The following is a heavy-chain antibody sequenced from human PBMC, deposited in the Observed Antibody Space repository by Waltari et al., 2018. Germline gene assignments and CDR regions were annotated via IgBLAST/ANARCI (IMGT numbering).Heavy chain of an antibody. CDR1: GGSFSTHA. J-gene: IGHJ3*02. CDR3: ARGGLYGQQLLESAFEI. V-gene: IGHV1-69*05. CDR2: IIPMFGTA. D-gene: IGHD3-10*02. Sequence: QVPLVQSGAELKKPGSSVKVSCTVSGGSFSTHAITWVRQAPGQGLEWMGGIIPMFGTANYAQKIQDRVTINTDESMTTAYMHLSSLTSDDTAVYYCARGGLYGQQLLESAFEIWGQGTKVTVSS.